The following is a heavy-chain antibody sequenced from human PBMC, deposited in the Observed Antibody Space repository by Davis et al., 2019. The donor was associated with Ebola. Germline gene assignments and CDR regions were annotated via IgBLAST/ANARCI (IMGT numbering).Heavy chain of an antibody. V-gene: IGHV3-53*05. CDR1: GFTVSSYY. J-gene: IGHJ4*02. CDR3: ATTQWLREFDN. D-gene: IGHD6-19*01. Sequence: GESLKISCEASGFTVSSYYMNWVRQAPGKGLEWVSVIYTGGDTYYTDSVKGRSIISRDKSNNTLYLEMSSLRVDDTAVYYCATTQWLREFDNWGQGTLVTVSS. CDR2: IYTGGDT.